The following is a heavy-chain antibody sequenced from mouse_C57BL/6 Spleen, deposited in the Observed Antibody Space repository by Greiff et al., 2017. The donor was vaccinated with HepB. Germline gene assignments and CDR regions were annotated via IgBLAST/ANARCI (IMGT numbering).Heavy chain of an antibody. D-gene: IGHD1-1*01. CDR1: GYTFTSYW. J-gene: IGHJ3*01. CDR3: ARNYGSSPWFAY. Sequence: QVQLKQPGAELVKPGASVKLSCKASGYTFTSYWMQWVKQRPGQGLEWIGEIEPSDSYTNYNQKFKGKATLTVDTSSSTAYMQLSSLTSEDSAVYYCARNYGSSPWFAYWGQGTLVTVSA. V-gene: IGHV1-50*01. CDR2: IEPSDSYT.